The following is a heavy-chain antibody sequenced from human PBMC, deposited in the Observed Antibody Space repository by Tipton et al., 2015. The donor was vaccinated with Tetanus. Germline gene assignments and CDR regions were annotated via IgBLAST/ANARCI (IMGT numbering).Heavy chain of an antibody. D-gene: IGHD3-9*01. J-gene: IGHJ4*02. CDR2: IYPHDSST. V-gene: IGHV5-51*01. CDR1: GYSFPHSW. Sequence: QLVQSGAEMKKPGESLRVSCKTSGYSFPHSWIGWVRQTPGEGLEWMGIIYPHDSSTRYSPSFEGQVTFSVDKSTDTAYLQWSSLKASDTAIYYCAKGDPGNFDSWGQGTQVIVSS. CDR3: AKGDPGNFDS.